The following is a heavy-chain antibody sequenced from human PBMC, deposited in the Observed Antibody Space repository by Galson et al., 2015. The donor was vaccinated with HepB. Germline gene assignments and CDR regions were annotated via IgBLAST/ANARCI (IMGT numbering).Heavy chain of an antibody. Sequence: ETLSLTCTVPGGSISSSSYYWGWIRQPPGKGLEWIASIDYSGRTQYNPSLKSRVTLSVDTSKNQFSLKLSSVTTADTAVYYCARQLDPYYYYMDVWGKGTTVTVSS. CDR1: GGSISSSSYY. CDR3: ARQLDPYYYYMDV. D-gene: IGHD1-1*01. CDR2: IDYSGRT. J-gene: IGHJ6*03. V-gene: IGHV4-39*01.